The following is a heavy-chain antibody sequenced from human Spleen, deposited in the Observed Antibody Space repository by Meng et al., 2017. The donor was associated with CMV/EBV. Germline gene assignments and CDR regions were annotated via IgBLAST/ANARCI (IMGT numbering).Heavy chain of an antibody. D-gene: IGHD2-2*01. V-gene: IGHV1-69*02. Sequence: SVKVSCKASGGTFSCYTISWVRQAPGQGLEWMGRIIPILGIANYAQKFQGRVTITADKSTSTAYMELSSLRSEDTAVYYCARDDIVVVPAAEGYYYYGMDVWGQGTTVTVSS. CDR3: ARDDIVVVPAAEGYYYYGMDV. CDR1: GGTFSCYT. J-gene: IGHJ6*02. CDR2: IIPILGIA.